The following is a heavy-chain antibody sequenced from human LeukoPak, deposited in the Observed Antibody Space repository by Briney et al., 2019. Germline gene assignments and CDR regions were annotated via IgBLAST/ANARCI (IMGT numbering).Heavy chain of an antibody. CDR1: GFIFSNSATFRNYA. CDR2: ISYSGDST. CDR3: AKDVARFSHYFDY. Sequence: PGGSLRLSCTASGFIFSNSATFRNYAMSWVRQAPGKGLDWVSGISYSGDSTYYAGSVKGRFTISRDNSKNTVYLQMNSLSAEDTAIYYCAKDVARFSHYFDYWGQGSLVTVSS. J-gene: IGHJ4*02. D-gene: IGHD3-3*01. V-gene: IGHV3-23*01.